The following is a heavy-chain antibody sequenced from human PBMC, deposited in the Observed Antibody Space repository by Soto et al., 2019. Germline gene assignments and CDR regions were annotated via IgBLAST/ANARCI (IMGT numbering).Heavy chain of an antibody. CDR2: LSGSGSTT. CDR1: GFSFSSYA. CDR3: AKAVATLSDFDY. D-gene: IGHD5-12*01. V-gene: IGHV3-23*01. Sequence: PGGSLRLSCAASGFSFSSYAMSWVRQAPGKGLECVSALSGSGSTTYYADSVKGRFTISRDNSKNTLFLQMNSLRADDTAVYYCAKAVATLSDFDYWGQGTQVTVSS. J-gene: IGHJ4*02.